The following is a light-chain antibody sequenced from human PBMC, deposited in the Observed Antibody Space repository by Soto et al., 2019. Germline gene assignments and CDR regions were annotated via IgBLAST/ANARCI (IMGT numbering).Light chain of an antibody. CDR3: QQRSNWVT. J-gene: IGKJ5*01. Sequence: EIVMTQSPATLSVSPGERATLSCRASQSVTSNLAWYQQKPGQAPRLLIYGASTRATGTPARFSGSGSGTDFTLTISSLEPEDFAVYYCQQRSNWVTFGQGTRLEIK. CDR1: QSVTSN. V-gene: IGKV3-11*01. CDR2: GAS.